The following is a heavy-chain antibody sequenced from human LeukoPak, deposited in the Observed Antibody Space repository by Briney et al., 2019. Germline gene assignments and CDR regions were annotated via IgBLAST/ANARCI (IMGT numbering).Heavy chain of an antibody. Sequence: GEALKISFKGSGCRFTSYWIGWVRQMPGKGVEGMGIIYPGDSDTRYSPSFQGQVTISADKSIRTAYLQWSSLKASDTAMYYCARFPFTFGGVPYYFDYWGQGTLVTVSS. CDR1: GCRFTSYW. CDR3: ARFPFTFGGVPYYFDY. CDR2: IYPGDSDT. D-gene: IGHD3-16*01. J-gene: IGHJ4*02. V-gene: IGHV5-51*01.